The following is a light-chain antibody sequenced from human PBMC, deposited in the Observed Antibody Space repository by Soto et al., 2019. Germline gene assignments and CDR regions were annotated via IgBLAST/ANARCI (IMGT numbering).Light chain of an antibody. J-gene: IGKJ2*02. Sequence: DIQMTQSPSSLSVSVGDRVTITCRASLSIVSYLNWYQQKLGKAPKLLIYTASNLQRGVPSRFSGSGSGTDFTLTISNLQPEDFATYYCQQSYSTPRTFGQGTKLEIK. V-gene: IGKV1-39*01. CDR3: QQSYSTPRT. CDR1: LSIVSY. CDR2: TAS.